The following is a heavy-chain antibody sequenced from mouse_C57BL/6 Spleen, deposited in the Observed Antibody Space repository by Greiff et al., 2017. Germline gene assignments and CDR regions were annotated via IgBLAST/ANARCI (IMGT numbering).Heavy chain of an antibody. CDR2: ISSGSSTI. CDR1: GFTFSDYG. CDR3: ARGDGSSYVAMDY. V-gene: IGHV5-17*01. J-gene: IGHJ4*01. Sequence: EVKVVESGGGLVKPGGSLKLSCAASGFTFSDYGMHWVRQAPEKGLEWVAYISSGSSTIYYADTVKGRFTISRDNAKNTLFLQMTSLRSEDTAMYDCARGDGSSYVAMDYWGQGTSVTVSS. D-gene: IGHD1-1*01.